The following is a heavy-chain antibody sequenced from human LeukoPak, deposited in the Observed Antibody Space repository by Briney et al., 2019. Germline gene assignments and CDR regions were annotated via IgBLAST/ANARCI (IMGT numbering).Heavy chain of an antibody. D-gene: IGHD2-15*01. CDR2: IYPDDSDT. Sequence: GESLKISCNGSGYSFPNYLIGWVRQMPGKGLEWMGIIYPDDSDTRYSPSFQGQVTISADKSISTAYLQWSSLKASDTAMYYCARRDCSGGRCYGYWGEGTLVTVSS. CDR1: GYSFPNYL. CDR3: ARRDCSGGRCYGY. J-gene: IGHJ4*02. V-gene: IGHV5-51*01.